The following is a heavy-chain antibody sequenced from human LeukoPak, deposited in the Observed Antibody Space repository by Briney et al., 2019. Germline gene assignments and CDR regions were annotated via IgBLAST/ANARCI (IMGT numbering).Heavy chain of an antibody. V-gene: IGHV4-59*08. CDR1: GGSISCYY. CDR2: IYYSGST. J-gene: IGHJ6*02. Sequence: PSETLSLTCTVSGGSISCYYWSWIRQPPGKGLEWIGYIYYSGSTNYNPSLKSRVSISVDTSKNQFSLKLSSVTAADTAVYYCARHRPICGCDCYTGPNYYYYYDMDVWGQGTTVTVSS. CDR3: ARHRPICGCDCYTGPNYYYYYDMDV. D-gene: IGHD2-21*02.